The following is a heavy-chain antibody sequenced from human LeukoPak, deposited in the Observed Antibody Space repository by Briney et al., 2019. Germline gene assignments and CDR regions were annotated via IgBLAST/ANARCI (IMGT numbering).Heavy chain of an antibody. CDR2: IYSGGST. D-gene: IGHD4-23*01. J-gene: IGHJ3*02. CDR3: ARAYGGNRYDAFDI. CDR1: GFTVSSNY. Sequence: GGSLRLSCAASGFTVSSNYMSWVRQAPGKGLEWVSVIYSGGSTYYADSVKGRFTISRDNSKNTLYLQMNSLRAEDTAVYYCARAYGGNRYDAFDIWGQGTMVTVSS. V-gene: IGHV3-66*01.